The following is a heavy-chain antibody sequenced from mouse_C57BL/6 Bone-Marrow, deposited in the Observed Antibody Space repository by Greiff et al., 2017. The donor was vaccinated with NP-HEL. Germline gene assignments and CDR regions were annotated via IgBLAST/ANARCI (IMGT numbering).Heavy chain of an antibody. CDR1: GYAFTNYL. J-gene: IGHJ2*01. V-gene: IGHV1-54*01. Sequence: QVQLQQSGAELVRPGTSVKVSCKASGYAFTNYLIEWVKQRPGQGLEWIGVINPGSGVTNYNEKFKGKATLTADKSSSTAYMQLSSLTSEDSAVYFCARWGRGVFDYWGQGTTLTVSS. CDR2: INPGSGVT. CDR3: ARWGRGVFDY.